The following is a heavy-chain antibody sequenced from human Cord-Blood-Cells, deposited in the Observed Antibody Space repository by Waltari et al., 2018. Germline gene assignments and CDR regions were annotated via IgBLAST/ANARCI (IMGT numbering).Heavy chain of an antibody. J-gene: IGHJ3*02. V-gene: IGHV3-30*04. D-gene: IGHD7-27*01. Sequence: QVQLVESGGGVVQPGRSLRLSCAAPGFTSSSYATHWVRQAPGKGLEWVAVISYDGSNKYYADSVKGRFTISRDNSKNTLYLQMNSLRAEDTAVYYCARESGDAFDIWGQGTMVTVSS. CDR3: ARESGDAFDI. CDR2: ISYDGSNK. CDR1: GFTSSSYA.